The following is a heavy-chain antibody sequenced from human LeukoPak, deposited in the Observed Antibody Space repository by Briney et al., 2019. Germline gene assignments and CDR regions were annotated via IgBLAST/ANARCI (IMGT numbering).Heavy chain of an antibody. J-gene: IGHJ4*02. CDR2: INSDGSST. CDR3: TRDREGRTWYAEIDY. D-gene: IGHD6-13*01. Sequence: GGSLGLSCAASGFTFSSYWMHWVRQAPGKGLVWVSRINSDGSSTSYADSVKGRFTISRDNAKNTLYMQMDSLRAEDTAVYYCTRDREGRTWYAEIDYWGQGTLVTVSS. CDR1: GFTFSSYW. V-gene: IGHV3-74*01.